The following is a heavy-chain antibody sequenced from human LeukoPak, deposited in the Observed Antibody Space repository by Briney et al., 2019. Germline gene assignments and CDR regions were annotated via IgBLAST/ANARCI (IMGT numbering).Heavy chain of an antibody. CDR1: GYTFTSYG. J-gene: IGHJ3*02. Sequence: ASVKVSCKASGYTFTSYGISWVRQAPGQGLEWMGWISAYNGNTNYAQKLQGRVTMTTDTSTSTAYMELRSLRSDDTAVYYCARDRQLSRDAFGVGDAFDIWGQGTMVTVSS. V-gene: IGHV1-18*01. D-gene: IGHD3-3*01. CDR3: ARDRQLSRDAFGVGDAFDI. CDR2: ISAYNGNT.